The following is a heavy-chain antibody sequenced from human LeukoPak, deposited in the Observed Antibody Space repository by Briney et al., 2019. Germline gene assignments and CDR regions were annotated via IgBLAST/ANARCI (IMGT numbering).Heavy chain of an antibody. CDR1: GDSISGSSYY. CDR3: ARRTGNYATNWFDP. D-gene: IGHD1-7*01. CDR2: IYYGGST. J-gene: IGHJ5*02. V-gene: IGHV4-39*07. Sequence: SETLSLTCTVSGDSISGSSYYWGWIRQPPGKGLEWIGNIYYGGSTYYNPSLKSRVSISVDTSNNQFSLKVSSVTAADTAVYYCARRTGNYATNWFDPWGQGTLVTVSS.